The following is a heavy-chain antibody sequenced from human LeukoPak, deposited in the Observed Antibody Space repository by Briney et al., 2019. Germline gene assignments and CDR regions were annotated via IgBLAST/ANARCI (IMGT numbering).Heavy chain of an antibody. V-gene: IGHV3-21*01. CDR3: ARLPEYYDFWSGLRGIRDYYYMDV. Sequence: GGSLRLSCAASGFTFSSYSMNWVRQAPGKGLEWVSSISSSSSYIYYADSVKGRFTISRDNAKNSLYLQMNSLRAEDTAVYYCARLPEYYDFWSGLRGIRDYYYMDVWGKGTTVTVSS. CDR2: ISSSSSYI. CDR1: GFTFSSYS. D-gene: IGHD3-3*01. J-gene: IGHJ6*03.